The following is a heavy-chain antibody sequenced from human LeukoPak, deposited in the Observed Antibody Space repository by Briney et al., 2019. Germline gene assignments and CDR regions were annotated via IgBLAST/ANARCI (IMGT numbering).Heavy chain of an antibody. CDR2: IKSKKDGSTT. CDR3: TQGSGFYYDY. V-gene: IGHV3-15*07. Sequence: GGSLRLSCAVSGLTVSNVWMNWVRQAAGKGVEWVGRIKSKKDGSTTEFGARVRGRFTISRDDSQNTLYLQMNSLTSDDTAVYYCTQGSGFYYDYWGQGTLVTVSS. D-gene: IGHD3-22*01. CDR1: GLTVSNVW. J-gene: IGHJ4*02.